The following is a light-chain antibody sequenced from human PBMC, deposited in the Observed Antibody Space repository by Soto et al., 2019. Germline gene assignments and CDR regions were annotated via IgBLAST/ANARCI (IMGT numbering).Light chain of an antibody. CDR2: GAS. Sequence: IVLTQSPDTLSFSPGERATLSCRASQSVGTRLAWYQHKTGQAPSLLMSGASSRATGIPDRFSGSGSETDFTLTISRLEPEDFAVYYCQQYSDWPPTFGRGTKV. J-gene: IGKJ1*01. CDR1: QSVGTR. V-gene: IGKV3-20*01. CDR3: QQYSDWPPT.